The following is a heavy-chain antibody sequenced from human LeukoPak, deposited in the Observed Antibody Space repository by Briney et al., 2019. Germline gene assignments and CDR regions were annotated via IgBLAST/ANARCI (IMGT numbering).Heavy chain of an antibody. CDR1: GGTFSSYA. J-gene: IGHJ6*03. Sequence: GSSVTVSCKGSGGTFSSYAISWVRQAHGQGLEGMGGIIPIFGTANYAQKFQGRVTITTDESTSTAYMDLSSLRSEDTAVYYCARAPRSEYYYYYIDVLGKGSTLTVSS. V-gene: IGHV1-69*05. D-gene: IGHD3-16*01. CDR2: IIPIFGTA. CDR3: ARAPRSEYYYYYIDV.